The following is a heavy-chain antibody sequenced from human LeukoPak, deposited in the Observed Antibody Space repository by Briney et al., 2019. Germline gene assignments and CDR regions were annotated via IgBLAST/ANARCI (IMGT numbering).Heavy chain of an antibody. CDR3: ARESRRGNAFDI. J-gene: IGHJ3*02. Sequence: GGSLRLSCAVSGFNVSRYYMSWVRQAPGKGLEWVSVIYTGGTTYYADSVKGRFTISRDNSKNTLYLQMNSLRAEDTAVYYCARESRRGNAFDIWGQGTMVTVSS. V-gene: IGHV3-53*01. CDR1: GFNVSRYY. D-gene: IGHD3-16*01. CDR2: IYTGGTT.